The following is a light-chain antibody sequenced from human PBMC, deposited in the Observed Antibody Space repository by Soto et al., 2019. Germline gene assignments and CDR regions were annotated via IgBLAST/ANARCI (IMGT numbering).Light chain of an antibody. J-gene: IGLJ3*02. CDR3: SSYTITRFPVV. V-gene: IGLV2-14*03. CDR1: STDIGGYNY. CDR2: DVS. Sequence: QSALTQPASVSGSPGQSISLSCTGTSTDIGGYNYVSWYQQHPGRAPKLMIFDVSNRPSGVSKRFSGSKSGNTASLTISGLQAEDEADYYCSSYTITRFPVVFGGGTKVTVL.